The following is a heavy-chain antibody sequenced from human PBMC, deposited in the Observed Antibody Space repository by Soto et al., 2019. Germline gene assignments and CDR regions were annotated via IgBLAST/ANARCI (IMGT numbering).Heavy chain of an antibody. Sequence: SLKISCKGSGYSFTSYWIGWVRQMPGKGLEWMGIIYPGDSDTRYSPSFQGQVTISADKSISTAYLQWSSLKASDTAMYYCARAGAGYYDSSSYSNFDYWGQGTLVTVSS. CDR3: ARAGAGYYDSSSYSNFDY. CDR1: GYSFTSYW. CDR2: IYPGDSDT. J-gene: IGHJ4*02. D-gene: IGHD3-22*01. V-gene: IGHV5-51*01.